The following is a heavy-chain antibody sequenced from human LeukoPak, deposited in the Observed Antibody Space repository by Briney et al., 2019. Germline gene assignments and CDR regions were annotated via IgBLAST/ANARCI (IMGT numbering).Heavy chain of an antibody. CDR3: AKSYGMGDYYYMDV. Sequence: PGGSLRLSCAASGFTFSSYGMHWGRQAPGKGLEGVAVIWYDGSNKYYADSVKGRFTISRDNSKNTLYLQMNSLRAEDTAVYYCAKSYGMGDYYYMDVWGKGTTVTVSS. CDR1: GFTFSSYG. D-gene: IGHD4-17*01. CDR2: IWYDGSNK. V-gene: IGHV3-33*06. J-gene: IGHJ6*03.